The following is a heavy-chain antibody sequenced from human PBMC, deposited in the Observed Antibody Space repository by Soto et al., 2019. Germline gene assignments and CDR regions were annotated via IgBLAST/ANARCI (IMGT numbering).Heavy chain of an antibody. CDR3: ARESSLLPKGVDP. V-gene: IGHV4-61*01. D-gene: IGHD2-15*01. J-gene: IGHJ5*02. CDR1: GGSVSSGSYY. Sequence: SETLSLTCTVSGGSVSSGSYYWSWIRQPPGKGLEWIGYIYYSGSTNYNPSLKSRVTISVDTSKNQFSLKLSSVTAADTAVYYCARESSLLPKGVDPWGQGTLVTVSS. CDR2: IYYSGST.